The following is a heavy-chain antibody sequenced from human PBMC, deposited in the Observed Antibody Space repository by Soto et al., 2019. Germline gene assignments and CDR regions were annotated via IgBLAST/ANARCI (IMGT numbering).Heavy chain of an antibody. CDR1: GFTFSNAW. D-gene: IGHD3-22*01. Sequence: GGSLRLSCAASGFTFSNAWMNWVRQAPGKGLEWVGRIKSKTDGGTADYAAPVKGRFTISRDDSRNTLYLQMNSLKTEDTAVYYCTTDVHYYDGSAYAFDIWGQGTMVTVSS. J-gene: IGHJ3*02. CDR3: TTDVHYYDGSAYAFDI. CDR2: IKSKTDGGTA. V-gene: IGHV3-15*07.